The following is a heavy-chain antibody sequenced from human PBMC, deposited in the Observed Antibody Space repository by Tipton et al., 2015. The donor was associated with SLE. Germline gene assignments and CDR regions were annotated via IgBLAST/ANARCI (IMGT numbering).Heavy chain of an antibody. V-gene: IGHV4-39*07. J-gene: IGHJ4*02. CDR2: IYYTGST. CDR1: GASVTSSSYY. Sequence: TLSLTCSVSGASVTSSSYYWGWIRQPPGKGLEWIGTIYYTGSTYFHPSLKRRVTISVDTSKNQFSLKLSSVTAADTAVYYCARGIMGDHDYWGQGTLVTVSS. CDR3: ARGIMGDHDY. D-gene: IGHD3-16*01.